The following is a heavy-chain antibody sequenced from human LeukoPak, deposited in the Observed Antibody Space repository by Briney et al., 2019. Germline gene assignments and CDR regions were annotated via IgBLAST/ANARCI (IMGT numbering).Heavy chain of an antibody. CDR3: ARGAVIVPAAPLDY. Sequence: GASVKVSCKASGYTFTSYCMHWVRQAPGQGLEWMGIIIPSGAGTSYQQKFQGRVTMTRDTSTNTVYMELNSLRSEDTAVYYCARGAVIVPAAPLDYWGQGTLVTVSS. V-gene: IGHV1-46*01. J-gene: IGHJ4*02. D-gene: IGHD2-2*01. CDR1: GYTFTSYC. CDR2: IIPSGAGT.